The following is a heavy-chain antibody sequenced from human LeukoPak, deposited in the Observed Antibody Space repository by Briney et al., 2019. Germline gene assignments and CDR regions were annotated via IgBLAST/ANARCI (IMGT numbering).Heavy chain of an antibody. Sequence: PSETLSLTCAVSGYSISNGYHWGWIRQLPGKGLEWIGSIYRSGSTYYNPSLKSRVTISVDTSKNHFSLRLSSVTAADTAVYYCARVNWICDYWGQGTLVTVSS. J-gene: IGHJ4*02. D-gene: IGHD1-20*01. V-gene: IGHV4-38-2*01. CDR2: IYRSGST. CDR1: GYSISNGYH. CDR3: ARVNWICDY.